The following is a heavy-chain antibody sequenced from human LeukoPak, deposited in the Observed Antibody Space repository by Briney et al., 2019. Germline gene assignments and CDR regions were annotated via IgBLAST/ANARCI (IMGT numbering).Heavy chain of an antibody. Sequence: SSETLSLTCAVYGGSFSGYYWSCIRQPPGKGLEWIGEINHSGSTNYNPSLKSRVTISVDTSKNQFSLKLNSVTAADTAVYYCARDGGCVSSTGCYPDAFHIWGQGTMVTVSS. CDR2: INHSGST. CDR3: ARDGGCVSSTGCYPDAFHI. V-gene: IGHV4-34*01. CDR1: GGSFSGYY. J-gene: IGHJ3*02. D-gene: IGHD2-2*01.